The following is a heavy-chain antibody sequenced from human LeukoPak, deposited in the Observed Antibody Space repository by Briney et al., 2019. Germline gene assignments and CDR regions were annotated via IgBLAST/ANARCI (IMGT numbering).Heavy chain of an antibody. V-gene: IGHV3-30*04. J-gene: IGHJ4*02. Sequence: GGSLRLSCAASGFTFSSYALHWVRQAPGKGPEWVTFISHDGRIQSYTDSVRGRFTISRDNSKNTLSLQMSSLRAEDTAVYYCARDLSGCYTYDYWGQGTLVTVSS. CDR2: ISHDGRIQ. D-gene: IGHD3-3*01. CDR3: ARDLSGCYTYDY. CDR1: GFTFSSYA.